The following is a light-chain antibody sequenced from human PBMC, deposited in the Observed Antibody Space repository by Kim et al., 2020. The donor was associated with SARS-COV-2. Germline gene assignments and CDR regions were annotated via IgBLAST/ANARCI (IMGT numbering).Light chain of an antibody. Sequence: EIVLTQSPGTLSLSPGERATLSCRASQSVSSNYLAWYQQKPGQAPRLLIYGASSRATGIPDRFSGSGSGTDFTLTITRLEPEDFAVYYCQQYSSAHGTFGDGTKVDIK. V-gene: IGKV3-20*01. CDR1: QSVSSNY. CDR2: GAS. J-gene: IGKJ1*01. CDR3: QQYSSAHGT.